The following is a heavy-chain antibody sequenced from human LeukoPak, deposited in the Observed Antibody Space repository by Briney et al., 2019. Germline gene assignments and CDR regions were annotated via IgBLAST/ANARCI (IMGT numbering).Heavy chain of an antibody. CDR2: IIPIFGTA. CDR1: GGTFSSYA. CDR3: AKDPGPPYPHPNYQLWLCFDN. J-gene: IGHJ4*02. Sequence: SVKVSCKASGGTFSSYAISWVRQAPGQGLEWMGGIIPIFGTANYAQKFQGRVTITADESTSTAYMELSSLRSEDTAVYYCAKDPGPPYPHPNYQLWLCFDNWGQGTLVTVSS. D-gene: IGHD5-18*01. V-gene: IGHV1-69*13.